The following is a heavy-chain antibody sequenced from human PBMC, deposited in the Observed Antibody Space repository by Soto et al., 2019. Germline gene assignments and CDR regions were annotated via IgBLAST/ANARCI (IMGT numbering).Heavy chain of an antibody. CDR3: AREVPDSSGYETPFDY. V-gene: IGHV3-48*02. D-gene: IGHD3-22*01. J-gene: IGHJ4*02. CDR1: GFTFSSYS. CDR2: ISSSSSTI. Sequence: SGFTFSSYSMDWVRQAPGKGLEWVSYISSSSSTIYYADSVKGRFTISRDNAKNSLYLQMNSLRDEDTAVYYCAREVPDSSGYETPFDYWGQGTLVTVPS.